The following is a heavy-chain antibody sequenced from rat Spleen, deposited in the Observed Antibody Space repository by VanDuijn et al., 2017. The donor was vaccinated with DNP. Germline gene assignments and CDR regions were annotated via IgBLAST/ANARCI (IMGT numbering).Heavy chain of an antibody. CDR2: ISYSGST. D-gene: IGHD1-12*01. J-gene: IGHJ2*01. V-gene: IGHV3-1*01. CDR1: GYSITSNY. Sequence: EVQLQESGSGLVKPSQSLSLTCSVTGYSITSNYWGWIRKFPGNKMEYIGHISYSGSTNYNPSLKSRIYITGDTSKNHFFLQLNSVTTEDTATYYCARWTMYFDYWGQGVMVTVSS. CDR3: ARWTMYFDY.